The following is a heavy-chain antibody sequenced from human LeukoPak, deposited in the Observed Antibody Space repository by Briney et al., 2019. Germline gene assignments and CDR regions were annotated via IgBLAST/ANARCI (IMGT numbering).Heavy chain of an antibody. D-gene: IGHD2-2*01. V-gene: IGHV3-20*04. CDR1: GFTFDDYG. CDR3: ARGGFAAAPYYYYYMDV. CDR2: INWNGGST. J-gene: IGHJ6*03. Sequence: SGGSLRLSCAASGFTFDDYGMSWVRQAPGKGLEWVSGINWNGGSTGYADSVKGRFTISRDNAKNSLYLQMNSLRAEDTALYYCARGGFAAAPYYYYYMDVWGKGTTVTVSS.